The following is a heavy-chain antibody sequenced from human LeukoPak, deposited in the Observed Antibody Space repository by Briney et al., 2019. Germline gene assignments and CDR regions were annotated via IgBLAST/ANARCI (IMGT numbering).Heavy chain of an antibody. V-gene: IGHV3-21*01. CDR1: GFTFSTYA. D-gene: IGHD1-1*01. Sequence: GGSLRLSCAASGFTFSTYAMSWVRQAPGKGLEWVSSISSSSSYIYYADSVKGRFTISRDNVKNSLYLQMNSLRAEDTAVYYCARDYKGGFDYWGQGTLVTVSS. CDR3: ARDYKGGFDY. J-gene: IGHJ4*02. CDR2: ISSSSSYI.